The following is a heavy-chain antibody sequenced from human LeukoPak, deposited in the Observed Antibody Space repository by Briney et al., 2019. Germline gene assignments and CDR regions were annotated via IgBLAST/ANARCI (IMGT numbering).Heavy chain of an antibody. CDR1: GGSISSNY. J-gene: IGHJ4*02. CDR2: IHYSGAT. CDR3: ARYAAGFNSSWEFDY. Sequence: SETLSLTCTVSGGSISSNYWSWIRQPPGKGLEWIGYIHYSGATNYNPSLKSRVTISADTSKNQFSLKLSSVTAALTAMYYCARYAAGFNSSWEFDYWGQGTLVTVSS. V-gene: IGHV4-59*01. D-gene: IGHD6-13*01.